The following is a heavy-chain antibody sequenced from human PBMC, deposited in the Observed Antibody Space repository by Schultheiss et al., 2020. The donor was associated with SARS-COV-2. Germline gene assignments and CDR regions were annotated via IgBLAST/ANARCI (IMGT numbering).Heavy chain of an antibody. D-gene: IGHD3-3*01. CDR2: IWYDGSNK. CDR1: GFTFSSYG. J-gene: IGHJ5*02. Sequence: GGSLRLSCAASGFTFSSYGMHWVRQAPGKGLEWVAVIWYDGSNKYYADSVKGRFTISRDNSKNTLYLQMNSLRAEDTAVYYCARAIDAYYDFWSGPEAWGQGTLVTVSS. CDR3: ARAIDAYYDFWSGPEA. V-gene: IGHV3-33*01.